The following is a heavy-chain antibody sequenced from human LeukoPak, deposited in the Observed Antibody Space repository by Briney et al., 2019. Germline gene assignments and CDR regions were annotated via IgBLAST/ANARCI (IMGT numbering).Heavy chain of an antibody. CDR1: GGSISSYY. Sequence: PSETLSLTGTVSGGSISSYYRSWIRQPPGKGLEWIGYIYYSGSTNYNPSLKSRVTISVDTSKNQFSLKLSSVTAADTAVYYCARVFKSDAFDIWGQGTMVTVSS. J-gene: IGHJ3*02. CDR2: IYYSGST. CDR3: ARVFKSDAFDI. V-gene: IGHV4-59*01. D-gene: IGHD3-10*02.